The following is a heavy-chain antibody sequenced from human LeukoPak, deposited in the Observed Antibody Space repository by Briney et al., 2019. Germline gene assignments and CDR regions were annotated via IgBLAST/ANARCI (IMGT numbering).Heavy chain of an antibody. CDR1: GFTFSSYG. CDR3: AKDSGYALGY. D-gene: IGHD5-12*01. J-gene: IGHJ4*02. V-gene: IGHV3-30*18. Sequence: GGSLRPSCAASGFTFSSYGMHWVRQAPGKGLEWVAVISYDGSNKYYADSVKGRFTISRDNSKNTLYLQMNSLRAEDTAVYYCAKDSGYALGYWGQGTLVTVSS. CDR2: ISYDGSNK.